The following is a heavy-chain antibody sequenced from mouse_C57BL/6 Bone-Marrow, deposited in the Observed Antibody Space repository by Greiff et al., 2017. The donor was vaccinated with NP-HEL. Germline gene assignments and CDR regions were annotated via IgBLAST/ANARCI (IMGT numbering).Heavy chain of an antibody. J-gene: IGHJ3*01. CDR2: IDPSDSYT. CDR1: GYTFTSYW. CDR3: ALPWFAY. V-gene: IGHV1-69*01. Sequence: QVHVKQPGAELVMPGASVKLSCKASGYTFTSYWMHWVKQRPGQGLEWIGEIDPSDSYTNYNQKFKGKSTLTVDKSSSTAYMQLSSLTSEASAVYYCALPWFAYWGQGTLVTVSA.